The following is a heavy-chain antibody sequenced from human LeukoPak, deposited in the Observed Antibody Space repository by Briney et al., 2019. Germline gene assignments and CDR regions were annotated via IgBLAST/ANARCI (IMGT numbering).Heavy chain of an antibody. CDR3: ARDGRGWSSLGH. V-gene: IGHV3-30*02. D-gene: IGHD6-19*01. CDR2: IRYDGSDK. Sequence: GGSLRLSCAASGFTFSSYGMHWVRQAPGKGLEWVAFIRYDGSDKYYADSVKSRFTISRDNAKNSLYLQMNSLRAEDTAAYYLARDGRGWSSLGHGGQETRVPVSS. CDR1: GFTFSSYG. J-gene: IGHJ4*02.